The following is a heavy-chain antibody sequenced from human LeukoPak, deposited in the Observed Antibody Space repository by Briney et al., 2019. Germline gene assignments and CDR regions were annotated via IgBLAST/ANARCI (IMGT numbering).Heavy chain of an antibody. V-gene: IGHV3-53*01. D-gene: IGHD5-24*01. J-gene: IGHJ4*02. Sequence: PGGSLRLFCAVSGFSFTNNYMSWVRQAPGKGLEWVSVFYVGGATYYSDSVKGRFTISRDNSENTLYLQMKSPRAEDTAVYYCARGDGYNFFDYWGQGTLVTVSS. CDR3: ARGDGYNFFDY. CDR2: FYVGGAT. CDR1: GFSFTNNY.